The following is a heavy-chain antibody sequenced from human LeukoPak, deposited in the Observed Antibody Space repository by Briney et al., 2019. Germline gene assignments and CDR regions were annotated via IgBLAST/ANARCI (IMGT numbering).Heavy chain of an antibody. V-gene: IGHV4-31*01. Sequence: SETLSLTCTVSGGSISSGGYYWSWIRQHPGKGLEWIGYIYYSGSTYYNPSLKSQVTISVDTSKNQFSLKLSSVTAADTTVYYCARGIRGRDRLSIVARPGSLDYWGQGTLVTVSS. J-gene: IGHJ4*02. CDR3: ARGIRGRDRLSIVARPGSLDY. CDR2: IYYSGST. D-gene: IGHD6-6*01. CDR1: GGSISSGGYY.